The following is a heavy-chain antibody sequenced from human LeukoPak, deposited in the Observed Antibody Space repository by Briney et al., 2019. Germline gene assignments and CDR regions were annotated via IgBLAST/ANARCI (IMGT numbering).Heavy chain of an antibody. CDR1: GGSISSGSYY. CDR2: IYTSGST. Sequence: PSQTLSLTCTVSGGSISSGSYYWSWIRQPAGKGLEWIGRIYTSGSTNYNPSLKSRVTISVDTSKNQFSLKLSSVTAADTAVHYCARDKASSAGYYYYGMDVWGQGTTVTVSS. V-gene: IGHV4-61*02. CDR3: ARDKASSAGYYYYGMDV. J-gene: IGHJ6*02. D-gene: IGHD6-19*01.